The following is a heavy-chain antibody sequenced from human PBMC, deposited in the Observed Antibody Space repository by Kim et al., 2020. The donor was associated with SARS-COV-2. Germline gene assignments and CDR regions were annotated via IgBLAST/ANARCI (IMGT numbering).Heavy chain of an antibody. CDR2: IYYSGST. Sequence: SETLSLTCTVSGGSISSSSYYWGWIRQPPGKGLEWIGSIYYSGSTYYNPSLKSRVTISVDTSKNQFSLKLSSVTAADTAVYYCARSIGYCSGGSCYEGGVFDYWGQGTLVTVSS. J-gene: IGHJ4*02. CDR1: GGSISSSSYY. D-gene: IGHD2-15*01. V-gene: IGHV4-39*07. CDR3: ARSIGYCSGGSCYEGGVFDY.